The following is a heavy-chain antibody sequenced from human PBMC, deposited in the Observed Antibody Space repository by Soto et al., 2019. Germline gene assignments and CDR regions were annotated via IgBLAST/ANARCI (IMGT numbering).Heavy chain of an antibody. CDR1: GGSTSSDNY. J-gene: IGHJ4*02. Sequence: PSETLSLTCTVSGGSTSSDNYWSWIRQPPGKGLEWIGHIYYSGNTDYNPSLKSRLAISIDTSKNQFSLKLSSVTAADTAVYFCAREGGESSDGLYYFDSWGKGSRATSPQ. CDR3: AREGGESSDGLYYFDS. D-gene: IGHD3-16*01. V-gene: IGHV4-30-4*01. CDR2: IYYSGNT.